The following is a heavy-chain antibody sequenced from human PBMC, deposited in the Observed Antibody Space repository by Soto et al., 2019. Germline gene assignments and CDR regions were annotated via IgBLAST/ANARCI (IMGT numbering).Heavy chain of an antibody. V-gene: IGHV3-21*01. CDR3: ARGRYFDWLFIY. Sequence: GGSLRLSCAASGFTFSSYSMNWVRQAPGKGLEWVSSISSSSSYIYYADSVKGRFTISRDNAKNSLYLQMNSQRAEDTAVYYCARGRYFDWLFIYWGQGTLVTVSS. CDR1: GFTFSSYS. CDR2: ISSSSSYI. D-gene: IGHD3-9*01. J-gene: IGHJ4*02.